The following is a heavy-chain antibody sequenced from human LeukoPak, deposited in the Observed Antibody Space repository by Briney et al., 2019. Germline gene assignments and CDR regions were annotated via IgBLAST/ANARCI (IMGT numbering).Heavy chain of an antibody. D-gene: IGHD6-13*01. CDR3: ARGDWQQLVRRAHWFDP. CDR2: INPSGGST. J-gene: IGHJ5*02. CDR1: GYTFTSYY. Sequence: ASVKVSCKASGYTFTSYYMHWVRQAPGQGLEWMGIINPSGGSTSYAQKFQGRVTMTRDTSTSTVYMELSSPRSEDTAVYYCARGDWQQLVRRAHWFDPWGQGTLVTVSS. V-gene: IGHV1-46*01.